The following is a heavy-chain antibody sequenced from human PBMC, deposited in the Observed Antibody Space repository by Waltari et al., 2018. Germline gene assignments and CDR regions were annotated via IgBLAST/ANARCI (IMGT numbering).Heavy chain of an antibody. Sequence: EVRLVESGGGRVTPGGSLKLSCEASGFNFNIYYMNWVRQAPGKGLEWVLSITSSSDYIYYADSVKGRFTISRDNAKNSVYLHMTSLRAEDTAVYYCARLGAVCGNSSCPWFFDSWGQGTLVTVSS. CDR3: ARLGAVCGNSSCPWFFDS. CDR2: ITSSSDYI. J-gene: IGHJ4*02. CDR1: GFNFNIYY. V-gene: IGHV3-21*01. D-gene: IGHD3-16*01.